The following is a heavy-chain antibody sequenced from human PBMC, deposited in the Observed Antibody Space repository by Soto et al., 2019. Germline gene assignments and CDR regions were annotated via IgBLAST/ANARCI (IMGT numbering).Heavy chain of an antibody. V-gene: IGHV3-30*03. CDR3: ARHPERIAQIGWFDP. CDR2: ISYDGSNK. D-gene: IGHD6-13*01. CDR1: GFTFSSYG. J-gene: IGHJ5*02. Sequence: GGSLRLSCAASGFTFSSYGMHWVRQAPGKGLEWVAVISYDGSNKYYADSVKGRFTISRDNSKNTLYLQMNSLRAEDTAVYYCARHPERIAQIGWFDPWGQGTLVTVSS.